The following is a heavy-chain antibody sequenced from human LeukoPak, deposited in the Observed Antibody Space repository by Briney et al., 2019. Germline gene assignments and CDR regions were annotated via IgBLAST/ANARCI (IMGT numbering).Heavy chain of an antibody. CDR1: GGTFSSYA. Sequence: SVKVSCKASGGTFSSYAISWVRQAPGQGLEWMGGNIPIFGTANYAQKFQGRVTITTDESTSTAYMELSSLRSEDTAVYYCAREYPGRLGDAFDIWGQGTMVTVSS. J-gene: IGHJ3*02. V-gene: IGHV1-69*05. D-gene: IGHD2-21*01. CDR2: NIPIFGTA. CDR3: AREYPGRLGDAFDI.